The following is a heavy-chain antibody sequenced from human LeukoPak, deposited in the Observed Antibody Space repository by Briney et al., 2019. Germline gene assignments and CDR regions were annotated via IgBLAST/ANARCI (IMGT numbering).Heavy chain of an antibody. V-gene: IGHV1-69*13. CDR2: IIPIFGTA. D-gene: IGHD3-10*01. CDR3: ARVPSGYYFDY. Sequence: SVKVSCKASGYTFTSYGISWVRQAPGQGLEWMGGIIPIFGTANYAQKFQGRVTITADESTSTAYMELSSLRSEDTAVYYCARVPSGYYFDYWGQGTLVTVSS. CDR1: GYTFTSYG. J-gene: IGHJ4*02.